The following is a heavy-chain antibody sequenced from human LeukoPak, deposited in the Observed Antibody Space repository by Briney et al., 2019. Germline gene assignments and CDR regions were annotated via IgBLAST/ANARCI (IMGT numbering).Heavy chain of an antibody. D-gene: IGHD3-22*01. CDR3: ARSTMIVVGGRGLLDS. J-gene: IGHJ4*02. V-gene: IGHV3-74*01. Sequence: GGSLRLFCAASGFTFSSYWMHWLRQAPGKGLVWVSRINSDGSSTSYADSVKGRFTISRDNAKNTLYLQMNSLRSEHTPVYYCARSTMIVVGGRGLLDSWGQGTLVTVSS. CDR2: INSDGSST. CDR1: GFTFSSYW.